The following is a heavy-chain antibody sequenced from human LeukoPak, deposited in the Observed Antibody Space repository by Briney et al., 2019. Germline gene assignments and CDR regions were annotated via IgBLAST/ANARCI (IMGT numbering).Heavy chain of an antibody. CDR2: IYYSGST. Sequence: PGGSLRLSCAASGFTFSSYAMNWIRQPPGKGLEWIGSIYYSGSTYYNPSLKSRVTISVDTSKNQFSLKLSSVTAADTAVYYCARLIMSITGTTSDNDYWGQGTLVTVSS. V-gene: IGHV4-39*01. CDR1: GFTFSSYA. D-gene: IGHD1-20*01. J-gene: IGHJ4*02. CDR3: ARLIMSITGTTSDNDY.